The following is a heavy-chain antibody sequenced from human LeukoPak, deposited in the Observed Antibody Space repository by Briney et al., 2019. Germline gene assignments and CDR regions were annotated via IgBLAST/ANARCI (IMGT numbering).Heavy chain of an antibody. D-gene: IGHD6-19*01. Sequence: GGSQRLSYAASGFSFSSYAMHWVRQAPGKGLEWVGVISYDGSNKYYADSVNGRFTISRDNSKNTLYLQMNSLRAEDTAVYYCAREGCIAVAGALDYWGQGTLVTVSS. V-gene: IGHV3-30*04. CDR3: AREGCIAVAGALDY. J-gene: IGHJ4*02. CDR2: ISYDGSNK. CDR1: GFSFSSYA.